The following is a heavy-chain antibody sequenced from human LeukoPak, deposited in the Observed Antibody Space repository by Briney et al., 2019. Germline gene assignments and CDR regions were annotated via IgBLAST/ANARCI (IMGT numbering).Heavy chain of an antibody. Sequence: SQTLSLTCAISGDSVSSNSAAWNWIRQSPSRGLEWLGNTYYRSMWYNDYAMSVQSRITIKPDTSKNQFSLHLNSVTPEGTAVYYCAKGVRYSFDYWDQGTLVTVPS. V-gene: IGHV6-1*01. CDR1: GDSVSSNSAA. J-gene: IGHJ4*02. D-gene: IGHD1-1*01. CDR2: TYYRSMWYN. CDR3: AKGVRYSFDY.